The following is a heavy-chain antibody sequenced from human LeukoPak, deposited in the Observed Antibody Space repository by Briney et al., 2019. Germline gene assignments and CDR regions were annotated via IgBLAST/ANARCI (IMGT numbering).Heavy chain of an antibody. Sequence: GGSLRLSCAASGLTFRSHWMHWVRQAPGKGLVWVSRITNDGSSTTYADSVKGRFTISRDNSKNTLYLQMNSLRAEDTAVYYCAKDQFGRIAAAGIDYWGQGTLVTVSS. CDR3: AKDQFGRIAAAGIDY. D-gene: IGHD6-13*01. CDR1: GLTFRSHW. CDR2: ITNDGSST. V-gene: IGHV3-74*01. J-gene: IGHJ4*02.